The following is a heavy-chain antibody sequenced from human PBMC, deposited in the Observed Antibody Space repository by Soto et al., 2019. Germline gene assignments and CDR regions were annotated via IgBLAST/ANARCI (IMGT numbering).Heavy chain of an antibody. V-gene: IGHV3-23*01. CDR3: AKRGSGPGSFYPDS. Sequence: PVGSLKLSCEASGFTFSGYAMSWVRQGPGMRLEWVSGISGTTNVTYYADSVKGRFTISRDNSKNTVYLQMNNVTAEDTARYYCAKRGSGPGSFYPDSWGQGTLVTVSS. J-gene: IGHJ4*02. CDR1: GFTFSGYA. CDR2: ISGTTNVT. D-gene: IGHD3-10*01.